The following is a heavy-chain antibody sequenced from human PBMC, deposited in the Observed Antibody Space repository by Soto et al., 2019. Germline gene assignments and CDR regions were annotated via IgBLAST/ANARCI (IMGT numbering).Heavy chain of an antibody. V-gene: IGHV1-24*01. CDR1: GYTRRELA. D-gene: IGHD3-22*01. Sequence: ASVKVSCKLSGYTRRELAIHSVRQAPGKGLEWMGGFDPEDGETIYAQKFQGRVTMTEDTSTDTAYMELSSLRSEDTAVYYCATNGSRLLPFDCWGPGPMVT. CDR2: FDPEDGET. CDR3: ATNGSRLLPFDC. J-gene: IGHJ4*02.